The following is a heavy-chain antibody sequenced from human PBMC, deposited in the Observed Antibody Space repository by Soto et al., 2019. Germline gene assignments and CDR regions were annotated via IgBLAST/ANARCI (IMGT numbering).Heavy chain of an antibody. Sequence: QVQLVQSGAEVKKPGSSVKVSCKASGGTFSSDAISWVRQAPGQGPEWMGGIIPILGTANYAQKFQGRVTITADESTGTVYMELSSLRSEDTAVYYCAIERNVDTGISALFNGFDPWGQGTLVTVSS. V-gene: IGHV1-69*12. CDR1: GGTFSSDA. CDR2: IIPILGTA. D-gene: IGHD5-18*01. J-gene: IGHJ5*02. CDR3: AIERNVDTGISALFNGFDP.